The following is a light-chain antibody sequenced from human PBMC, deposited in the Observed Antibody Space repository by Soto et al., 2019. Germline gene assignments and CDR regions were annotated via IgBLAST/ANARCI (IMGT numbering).Light chain of an antibody. Sequence: QCDLNQPPFAYRFPGQSVTITCTETISYVGGYNYVSWYQQHPGKAPKLMIYEVSKRPSGVPDRFSGSKSGNTASLTVSGLQAEDEADYYCSSYAGSNNYVFGTGTRVTVL. J-gene: IGLJ1*01. CDR3: SSYAGSNNYV. CDR2: EVS. V-gene: IGLV2-8*02. CDR1: ISYVGGYNY.